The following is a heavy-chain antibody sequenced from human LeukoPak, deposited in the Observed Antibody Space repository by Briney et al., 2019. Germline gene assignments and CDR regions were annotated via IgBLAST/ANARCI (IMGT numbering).Heavy chain of an antibody. CDR1: GYSISSGRY. J-gene: IGHJ4*02. D-gene: IGHD2-2*01. V-gene: IGHV4-38-2*01. CDR2: IYHSGST. CDR3: ARSLSTAGIDY. Sequence: SETLSLTCAVSGYSISSGRYWGWIRQPPGKGLEWIGSIYHSGSTYYNPSLKSRVTISVDTSKNQFSLNLRSVTAADTAVYYYARSLSTAGIDYWSQGTLVTVSS.